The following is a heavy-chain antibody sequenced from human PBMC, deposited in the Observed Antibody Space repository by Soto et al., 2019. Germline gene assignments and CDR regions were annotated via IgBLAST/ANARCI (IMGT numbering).Heavy chain of an antibody. D-gene: IGHD6-13*01. CDR3: AHRPGAAAVVRENWFDP. J-gene: IGHJ5*02. V-gene: IGHV2-5*02. CDR2: IYWDDDK. CDR1: GFSLSTSGVG. Sequence: QITLKESGPTLVKPTQTLTLTCTFSGFSLSTSGVGVGWIRQPPGKALEWLALIYWDDDKRYSPSLKSRLTITKDPSQNQGVLTMTNMDPVDTATYYCAHRPGAAAVVRENWFDPWGQGTLVTVSS.